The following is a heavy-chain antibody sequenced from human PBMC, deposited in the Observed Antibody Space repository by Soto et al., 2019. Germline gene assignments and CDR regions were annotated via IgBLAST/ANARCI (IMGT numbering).Heavy chain of an antibody. Sequence: GASVKVSCKASGGTFSSYAISWVRQAPGQGLEWMGGIIPIFGTANYAQKFQGRVTITADESTSTAYMELSSLRSEDTAVYYCATPYCSGSSCYSESSGYWGQGTLVTVS. J-gene: IGHJ4*02. D-gene: IGHD2-15*01. V-gene: IGHV1-69*13. CDR3: ATPYCSGSSCYSESSGY. CDR1: GGTFSSYA. CDR2: IIPIFGTA.